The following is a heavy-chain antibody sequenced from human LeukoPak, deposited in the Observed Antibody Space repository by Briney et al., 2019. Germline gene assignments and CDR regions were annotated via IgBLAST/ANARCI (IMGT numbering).Heavy chain of an antibody. CDR3: AREGPEIDAFDI. J-gene: IGHJ3*02. Sequence: GGSLRLSCAASGFTFSSYAMQWVRQAPGKGLEWVAVISYDGSNKYYADSVKGRFTISRDNSKNTLYLQMNSLRAEDTAVYYCAREGPEIDAFDIWGQGTMVTVSS. CDR1: GFTFSSYA. V-gene: IGHV3-30-3*01. CDR2: ISYDGSNK.